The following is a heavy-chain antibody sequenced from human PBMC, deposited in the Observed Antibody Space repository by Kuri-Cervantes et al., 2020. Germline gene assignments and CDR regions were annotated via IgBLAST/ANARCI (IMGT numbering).Heavy chain of an antibody. CDR3: AHRGRSVSDAFDI. D-gene: IGHD1-14*01. CDR1: GFSFSSYW. V-gene: IGHV3-74*01. CDR2: INSDGSST. J-gene: IGHJ3*02. Sequence: GGSLRLSCAASGFSFSSYWMHWVRQAPGKGLVWVSRINSDGSSTSHADSVKGRFTISRDNAKNTLYLQMNSLRAEDTAVYYCAHRGRSVSDAFDIWGQGTMVTVSS.